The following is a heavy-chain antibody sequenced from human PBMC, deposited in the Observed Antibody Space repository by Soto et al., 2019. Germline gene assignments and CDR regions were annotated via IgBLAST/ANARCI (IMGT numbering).Heavy chain of an antibody. Sequence: GGSLRLSCAASGFTFSSYAMHWVRQAPGKGLEWVAVISYDGSNKYYADSVKGRFTISRDNSKNTLYLQMNSLRAEDTAVYYCARAKAAAGPGYYYYGMDVWGQGTTVTVSS. CDR2: ISYDGSNK. CDR3: ARAKAAAGPGYYYYGMDV. CDR1: GFTFSSYA. D-gene: IGHD6-13*01. J-gene: IGHJ6*02. V-gene: IGHV3-30-3*01.